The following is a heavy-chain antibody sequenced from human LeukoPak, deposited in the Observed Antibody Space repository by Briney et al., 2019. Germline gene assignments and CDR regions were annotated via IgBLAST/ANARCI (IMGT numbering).Heavy chain of an antibody. D-gene: IGHD6-19*01. CDR3: ARGQQWLEAFDY. CDR1: GYTFIGYY. J-gene: IGHJ4*02. Sequence: ASVKVSCKASGYTFIGYYIHCVRQAPGQGLQWMGWINPNSGFAHYPQNFQGRLTMTRDTSISTVYMELSRLRSDDTAVYYCARGQQWLEAFDYWGLGTLVTVSS. V-gene: IGHV1-2*02. CDR2: INPNSGFA.